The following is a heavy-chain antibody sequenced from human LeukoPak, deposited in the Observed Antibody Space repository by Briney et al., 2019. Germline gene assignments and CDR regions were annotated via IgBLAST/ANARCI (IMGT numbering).Heavy chain of an antibody. Sequence: SQTLSLTCTVSGGSISSGGYSWSWIRQPPGKDLEWIGYIYHSGNTYYNPSLKSRVTISVDTSRNQFSLKLSSVTAADTAVYYCARAQVDYNNGPGSRGYYSYGMDVWGRGTTVTVSS. CDR2: IYHSGNT. V-gene: IGHV4-30-2*01. CDR3: ARAQVDYNNGPGSRGYYSYGMDV. D-gene: IGHD4-11*01. CDR1: GGSISSGGYS. J-gene: IGHJ6*02.